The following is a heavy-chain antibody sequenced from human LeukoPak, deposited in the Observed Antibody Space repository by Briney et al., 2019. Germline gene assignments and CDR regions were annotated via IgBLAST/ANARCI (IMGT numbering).Heavy chain of an antibody. J-gene: IGHJ5*02. Sequence: SETLSLTCTVSGGSISSYYWSWIRQPPGKGLEWIGYIYYSGSTNYNPSLKSRVTISVDTSKNQFSLKLSSVTAADAAVYYCARESPPIWFDPWGQGTLVTVSS. CDR1: GGSISSYY. V-gene: IGHV4-59*01. CDR3: ARESPPIWFDP. CDR2: IYYSGST.